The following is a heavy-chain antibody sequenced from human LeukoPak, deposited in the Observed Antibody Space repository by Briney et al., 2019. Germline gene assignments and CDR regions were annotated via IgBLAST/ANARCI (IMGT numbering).Heavy chain of an antibody. D-gene: IGHD2-2*01. CDR3: ARDLGYCSSTSCSPGGYFDS. Sequence: GASVKVSCKASGYTFTGYFIHWVRQAPGQGLEWMGWINPNSGGTNYAQKFQGRVTMTRDTSISTAYMELSRLRSDDTAVYYCARDLGYCSSTSCSPGGYFDSWGQGTLVTVSS. J-gene: IGHJ4*02. V-gene: IGHV1-2*02. CDR1: GYTFTGYF. CDR2: INPNSGGT.